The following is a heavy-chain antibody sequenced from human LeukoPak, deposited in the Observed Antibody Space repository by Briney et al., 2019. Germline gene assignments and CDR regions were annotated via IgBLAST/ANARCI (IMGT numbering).Heavy chain of an antibody. V-gene: IGHV1-69*13. CDR3: ARAEESITGTTLDY. CDR2: IIPIFGTA. J-gene: IGHJ4*02. D-gene: IGHD1-7*01. Sequence: ASVKVSCKASGYTFTSYDINWVRQATGQGLEWMGGIIPIFGTANYAQKFQGRVTITADESTSTAYMELSSLRSEDTAVYYCARAEESITGTTLDYWGQGTLVTVSS. CDR1: GYTFTSYD.